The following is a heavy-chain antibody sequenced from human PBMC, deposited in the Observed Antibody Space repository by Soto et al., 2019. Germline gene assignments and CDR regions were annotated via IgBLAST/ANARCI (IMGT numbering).Heavy chain of an antibody. CDR3: AREYGQCVRPGYAFDI. V-gene: IGHV4-59*01. Sequence: NPSETLSLTCTVSGGSISSYYWSWIRQPPGKGLEWIGYIYYSGSTNYNPSLKSRVTISVDTSKNQFSLKLSSVTAADTAVYYCAREYGQCVRPGYAFDIWGQGTMVTVSS. CDR2: IYYSGST. CDR1: GGSISSYY. J-gene: IGHJ3*02. D-gene: IGHD6-19*01.